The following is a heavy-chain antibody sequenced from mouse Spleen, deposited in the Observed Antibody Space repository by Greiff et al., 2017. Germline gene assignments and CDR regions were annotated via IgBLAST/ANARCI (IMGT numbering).Heavy chain of an antibody. CDR1: GFTFSSYA. CDR3: TRDRPYYAMDY. CDR2: ISSGGDYI. V-gene: IGHV5-9-1*02. J-gene: IGHJ4*01. Sequence: EVHLVESGEGLVKPGGSLKLSCAASGFTFSSYAMSWVRQTPEKRLEWVAYISSGGDYIYYADTVKGRFTISRDNARNTLYLQMSSLKSEDTAMYYCTRDRPYYAMDYWGQGTSVTVSS.